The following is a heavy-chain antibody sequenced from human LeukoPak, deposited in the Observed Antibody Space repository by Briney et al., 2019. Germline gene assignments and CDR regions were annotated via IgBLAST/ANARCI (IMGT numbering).Heavy chain of an antibody. CDR1: GFTFSSYW. J-gene: IGHJ6*04. D-gene: IGHD3-10*01. Sequence: GGSLRLSCAPSGFTFSSYWMSWVRQAPGKGLEWVANIKQDGSEKYYVDSVKGRFTISRDNAKNSLYLQMNSLRAEDTAVYYCARKAYGSDVWGKGTTVTVSS. V-gene: IGHV3-7*03. CDR3: ARKAYGSDV. CDR2: IKQDGSEK.